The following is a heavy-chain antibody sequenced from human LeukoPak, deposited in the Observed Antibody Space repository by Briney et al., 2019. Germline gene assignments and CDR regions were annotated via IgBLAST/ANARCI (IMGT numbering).Heavy chain of an antibody. D-gene: IGHD6-19*01. CDR3: ARVLYSSGWYGGPKHLIDY. V-gene: IGHV1-8*01. Sequence: ASVKVSCKGSGYSFTNYGISWVRQVPGQGPEWMGWISTYDGKTNYAQKFQGRVTMTRNTSISTAYMELSSLRSEDTAVYYCARVLYSSGWYGGPKHLIDYWGQGTLVTVSS. CDR2: ISTYDGKT. J-gene: IGHJ4*02. CDR1: GYSFTNYG.